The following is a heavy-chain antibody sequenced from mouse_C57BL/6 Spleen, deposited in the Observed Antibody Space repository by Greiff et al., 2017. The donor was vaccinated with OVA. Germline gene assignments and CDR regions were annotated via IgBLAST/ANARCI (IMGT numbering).Heavy chain of an antibody. CDR2: INPSSGYT. J-gene: IGHJ4*01. CDR3: AREAGYGKGMDY. V-gene: IGHV1-7*01. D-gene: IGHD2-10*02. CDR1: GYTFTSYW. Sequence: VKVVESGADLAKPGASVKLSCKASGYTFTSYWMHWVKKRPGQGLEWIGYINPSSGYTKYNQKFKAKATLTADKSSSTAYMQLSSLTYEDSAVYYCAREAGYGKGMDYWGQGTSVTVSS.